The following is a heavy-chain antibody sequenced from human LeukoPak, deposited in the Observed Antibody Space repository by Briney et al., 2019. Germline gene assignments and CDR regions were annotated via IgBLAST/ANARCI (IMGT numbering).Heavy chain of an antibody. V-gene: IGHV4-39*07. CDR1: GGSISSSSYF. CDR2: ISYTGST. J-gene: IGHJ3*02. D-gene: IGHD1-14*01. Sequence: PSETLSLTCTVSGGSISSSSYFWGWIRQPPGKGLEWIGSISYTGSTYYNPSLKSRVTMSVDTSKNQFSLKLSSVTAADTAVYYCASGANHDAFDIWGQGTMVTVSS. CDR3: ASGANHDAFDI.